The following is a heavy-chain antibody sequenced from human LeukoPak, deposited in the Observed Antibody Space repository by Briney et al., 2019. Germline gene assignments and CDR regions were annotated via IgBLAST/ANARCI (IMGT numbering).Heavy chain of an antibody. J-gene: IGHJ3*02. D-gene: IGHD6-6*01. V-gene: IGHV1-69*01. CDR1: GGTFSSYA. Sequence: GSSVKVSCKDSGGTFSSYAISWVRQAPGQGLEWMGGIIPIFGTANYAQKFQGRVTITADESTSTAYMELSSLRSEDTAVYYCARDGGWDSSNAFDIWGQGTMVTVSS. CDR2: IIPIFGTA. CDR3: ARDGGWDSSNAFDI.